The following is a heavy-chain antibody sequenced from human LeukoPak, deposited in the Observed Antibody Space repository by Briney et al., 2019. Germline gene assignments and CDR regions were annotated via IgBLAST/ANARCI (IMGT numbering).Heavy chain of an antibody. V-gene: IGHV3-23*01. CDR3: ARLKAAAGSNFDY. CDR2: TVGGRPDT. J-gene: IGHJ4*02. CDR1: GFTFSIYA. D-gene: IGHD6-13*01. Sequence: GGSLRLSCAASGFTFSIYAMSWVRQTPGKGLEWVAATVGGRPDTYHADSVKGRFTVSRDDSRNTLFLQMNSLRVEDTALYYCARLKAAAGSNFDYWGQGTLVTVSS.